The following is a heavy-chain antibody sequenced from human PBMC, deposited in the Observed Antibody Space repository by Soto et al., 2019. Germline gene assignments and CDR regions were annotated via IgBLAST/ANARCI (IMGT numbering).Heavy chain of an antibody. V-gene: IGHV1-69*02. D-gene: IGHD3-10*01. CDR3: GRAGTKPPAIKSSTAYDI. CDR1: GGTFSSYT. Sequence: QVQLVQSGAEVKKPGCSVKVSCQASGGTFSSYTISWVRQAPGQGLEWMGRIIPILGIANYAQKFQGRVTITADKSPRPVYVELSSLRSEETAVYYCGRAGTKPPAIKSSTAYDISGQGTMVTVST. J-gene: IGHJ3*02. CDR2: IIPILGIA.